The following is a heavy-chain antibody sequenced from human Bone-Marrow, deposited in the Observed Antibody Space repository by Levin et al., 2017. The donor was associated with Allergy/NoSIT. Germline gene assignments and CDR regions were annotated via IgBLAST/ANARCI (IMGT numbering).Heavy chain of an antibody. CDR1: GDIFSSYA. Sequence: GGSLRLSCKASGDIFSSYAFNWVRLAPGQGLEWMGRIIPILDIAHYAQKFQDRVTITADRSTSTVYMEVGSLTFEDTAVYYCARDKKSGTDHYYGIDVWGQGTTVTVSS. J-gene: IGHJ6*02. D-gene: IGHD2-8*02. V-gene: IGHV1-69*04. CDR2: IIPILDIA. CDR3: ARDKKSGTDHYYGIDV.